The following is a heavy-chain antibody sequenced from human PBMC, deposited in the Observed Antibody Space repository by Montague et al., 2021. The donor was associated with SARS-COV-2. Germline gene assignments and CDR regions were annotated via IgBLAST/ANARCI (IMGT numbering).Heavy chain of an antibody. CDR1: GFTVSSYA. J-gene: IGHJ4*02. CDR3: AKDRWFGEPTAGFDY. V-gene: IGHV3-23*01. CDR2: ISGSVGST. D-gene: IGHD3-10*01. Sequence: SLRLSCAASGFTVSSYALSWVRQAPGKGLEWVSAISGSVGSTYYSDSXXGRFTISRDNSKNTLYLQMNSLRAEDTAVYYCAKDRWFGEPTAGFDYWGQGTLVTVSS.